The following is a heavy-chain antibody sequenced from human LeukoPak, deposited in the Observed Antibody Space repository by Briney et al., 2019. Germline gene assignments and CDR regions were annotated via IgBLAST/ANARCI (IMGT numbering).Heavy chain of an antibody. J-gene: IGHJ4*02. D-gene: IGHD4-17*01. CDR2: IYYSGST. V-gene: IGHV4-30-4*01. CDR3: ARATTVTIFDY. Sequence: PSETLSLTCTVSGGSISSGDYYWSWIRQPPGKGLEWIGYIYYSGSTYYNPSLKSRVTISVDTSKNQFSLKLSSVTAADTAVYYCARATTVTIFDYWGQGTLVTVSS. CDR1: GGSISSGDYY.